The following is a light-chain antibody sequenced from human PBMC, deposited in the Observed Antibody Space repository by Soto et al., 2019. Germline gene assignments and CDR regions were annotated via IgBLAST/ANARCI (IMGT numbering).Light chain of an antibody. V-gene: IGKV3D-20*02. CDR2: GAS. Sequence: EIVLTQSPDTLSLSPGERATLSCRASKSFSRSYLAWYQQKPGQAPRLLIYGASSRATGIPDRFSGSGSGTDFTLTISRLEPEDFAVYYCQQRSNWPLTFGGGTKVDI. CDR1: KSFSRSY. CDR3: QQRSNWPLT. J-gene: IGKJ4*01.